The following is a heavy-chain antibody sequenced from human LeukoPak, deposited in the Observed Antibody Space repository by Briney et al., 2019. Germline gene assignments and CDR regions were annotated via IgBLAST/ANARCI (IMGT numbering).Heavy chain of an antibody. CDR1: GASIGSSNW. CDR3: ARVDGDYDEDAFDI. V-gene: IGHV4-4*02. CDR2: IYHSGST. Sequence: SETLSLTCAVSGASIGSSNWWSWVRQPPGKGLEWIGEIYHSGSTKYNPSLKSRVTISVDKSKNQFSLKLSSVTAADTAVYYCARVDGDYDEDAFDIWGQGTMVTVSS. D-gene: IGHD4-17*01. J-gene: IGHJ3*02.